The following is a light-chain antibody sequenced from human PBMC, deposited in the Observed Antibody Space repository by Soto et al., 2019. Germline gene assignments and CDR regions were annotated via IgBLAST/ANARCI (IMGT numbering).Light chain of an antibody. CDR1: DSDVGSYDL. J-gene: IGLJ1*01. CDR3: SSYAGTSHYV. V-gene: IGLV2-23*02. CDR2: EVT. Sequence: SVLTQPASVSASPGQSITISCTGSDSDVGSYDLVSWYQQHPDKAPKLLIYEVTKRPSGVSNRFSGSKSDNTASLTISGLQAEDEADYYCSSYAGTSHYVFGTGTKVTVL.